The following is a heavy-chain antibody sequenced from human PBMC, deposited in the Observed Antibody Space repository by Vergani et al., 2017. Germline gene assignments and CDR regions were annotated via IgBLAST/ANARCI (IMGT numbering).Heavy chain of an antibody. CDR1: GYTFTGYY. Sequence: QVQLVQSGAEVKKPGASVKVSCKASGYTFTGYYMHWVRQAPGQGLEWMGWINPNSGGTNYAQKFQGRVTMTRDTSISTAYMALSRLRSDDTAVYYCARVLSLSIAAAGNNFDYWGQGTLVTVSS. V-gene: IGHV1-2*02. CDR2: INPNSGGT. CDR3: ARVLSLSIAAAGNNFDY. D-gene: IGHD6-13*01. J-gene: IGHJ4*02.